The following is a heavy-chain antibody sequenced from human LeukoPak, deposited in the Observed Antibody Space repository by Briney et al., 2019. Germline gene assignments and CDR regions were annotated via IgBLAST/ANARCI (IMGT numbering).Heavy chain of an antibody. V-gene: IGHV1-2*02. CDR3: ARGSLKMTTVTTGNPGLFGY. CDR1: GYTFTGYY. D-gene: IGHD4-17*01. CDR2: INPNSGGT. Sequence: ASVKVSCKASGYTFTGYYMHWVRQAPGQGLEWMGWINPNSGGTNYAQKFQGRVTMTRDTSISTAYMELSRLRSDDTAVYYCARGSLKMTTVTTGNPGLFGYWGQGTLVTVSS. J-gene: IGHJ4*02.